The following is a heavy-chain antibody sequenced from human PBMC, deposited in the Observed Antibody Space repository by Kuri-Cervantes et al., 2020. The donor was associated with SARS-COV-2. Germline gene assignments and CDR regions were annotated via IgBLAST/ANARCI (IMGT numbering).Heavy chain of an antibody. V-gene: IGHV3-23*01. CDR2: ISGSGGST. CDR1: GFTFSSYA. CDR3: AKDYDSSGYLGGDAFDI. Sequence: GGSLRLSCAASGFTFSSYAMSWVRQAPGKGLEWVSAISGSGGSTYYADSVKGRFTISRDNSKNTLYLQMNSLRAEDTAVYYCAKDYDSSGYLGGDAFDIWGQGTMVTVSS. D-gene: IGHD3-22*01. J-gene: IGHJ3*02.